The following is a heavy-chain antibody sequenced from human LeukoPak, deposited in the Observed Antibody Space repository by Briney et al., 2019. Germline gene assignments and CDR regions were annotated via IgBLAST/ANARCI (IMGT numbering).Heavy chain of an antibody. V-gene: IGHV1-18*01. CDR2: ISAYNGNT. D-gene: IGHD1-26*01. Sequence: ASVTVSCKASGYTFTSYGISWVRQAPGQGLEWMGWISAYNGNTNYAQKLQGRVTMTTDTSTSTAYMELRSLRSDDTAVYYCARDSGSYYGKDYFDYWGQGTLVTVSS. CDR1: GYTFTSYG. CDR3: ARDSGSYYGKDYFDY. J-gene: IGHJ4*02.